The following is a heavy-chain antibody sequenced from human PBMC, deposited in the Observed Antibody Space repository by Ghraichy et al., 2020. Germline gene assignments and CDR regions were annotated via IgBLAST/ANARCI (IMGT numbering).Heavy chain of an antibody. CDR2: IRSKVYGGTT. CDR3: AREGTARFHNHAFDI. V-gene: IGHV3-49*03. J-gene: IGHJ3*02. Sequence: GGSLRLSCTAFGFTFGDYAMGWFRQAPGKGLEWVSFIRSKVYGGTTEYAASVRGRFNIARDDSKSIAYLQMNNLKIEDTAVYYCAREGTARFHNHAFDIWGQGTLVTVSS. D-gene: IGHD1-14*01. CDR1: GFTFGDYA.